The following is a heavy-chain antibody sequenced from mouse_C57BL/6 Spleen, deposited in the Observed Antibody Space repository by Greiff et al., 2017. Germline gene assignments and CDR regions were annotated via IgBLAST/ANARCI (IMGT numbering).Heavy chain of an antibody. J-gene: IGHJ4*01. CDR2: INPNNGGT. CDR3: ARGIYGDYGYAMDY. V-gene: IGHV1-18*01. D-gene: IGHD2-13*01. Sequence: VQLQQSGPELVKPGASVKIPCKASGYTFTDYNMDWVKQSHGQSLEWIGDINPNNGGTIYNQKFKGKATLTVDKSSSTAYMELRSLSSEDTTVYYCARGIYGDYGYAMDYWGQGTTVTVSS. CDR1: GYTFTDYN.